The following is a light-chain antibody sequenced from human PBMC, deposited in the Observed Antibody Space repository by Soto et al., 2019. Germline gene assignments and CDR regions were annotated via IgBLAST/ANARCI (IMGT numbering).Light chain of an antibody. CDR2: DVS. Sequence: QSVLTQPASVSGSPGQSITISCTGTSSDVGGYTYVSWYQQHPGKAPKLMIYDVSDRPSGVSSRFSGSKSANTASLTISGLQAEDEADYYCSSYTSSNTVVFGGGTKLTVL. J-gene: IGLJ2*01. CDR1: SSDVGGYTY. CDR3: SSYTSSNTVV. V-gene: IGLV2-14*01.